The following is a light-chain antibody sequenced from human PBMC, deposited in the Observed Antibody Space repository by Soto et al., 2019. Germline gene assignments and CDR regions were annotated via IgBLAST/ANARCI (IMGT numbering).Light chain of an antibody. V-gene: IGKV1-9*01. Sequence: DIQLTQSPSFLSASVGGRVTITCRASQAISSHLAWYQQKPGKAPNLLIYGASTLQSGVPSRFSGSGSGTQFTLTISSQQPEDFATYYCQQCHRYLTFGQGTKVDIK. J-gene: IGKJ1*01. CDR1: QAISSH. CDR2: GAS. CDR3: QQCHRYLT.